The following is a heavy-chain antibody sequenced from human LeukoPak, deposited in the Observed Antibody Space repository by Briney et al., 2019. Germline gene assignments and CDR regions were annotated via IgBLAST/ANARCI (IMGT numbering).Heavy chain of an antibody. D-gene: IGHD4-11*01. Sequence: GGSLRLSCAASGFTFSTYAISWVRQAPGKWLEWVSGVSGSGDNTYYADSVKGRFTVSRDNSKSTVYLQMNSLRVDDTAVYYCARGRLPKYYFDSWGQGTLVTVSS. V-gene: IGHV3-23*01. CDR1: GFTFSTYA. J-gene: IGHJ4*02. CDR2: VSGSGDNT. CDR3: ARGRLPKYYFDS.